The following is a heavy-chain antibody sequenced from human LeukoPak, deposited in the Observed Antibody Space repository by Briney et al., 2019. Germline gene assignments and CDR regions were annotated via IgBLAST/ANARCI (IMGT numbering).Heavy chain of an antibody. CDR1: GGSFSGYY. D-gene: IGHD3-3*01. Sequence: KPSETLSLTCAVYGGSFSGYYWSWIRQPPGKGLEWNGEINHRGSTNYNPSLKSRVTISVDTSKNQFSLKLSSVTAADTAVYYCARDKHYDFWSRYHPYDAFDIGGQGTMVTVSA. V-gene: IGHV4-34*01. CDR2: INHRGST. CDR3: ARDKHYDFWSRYHPYDAFDI. J-gene: IGHJ3*02.